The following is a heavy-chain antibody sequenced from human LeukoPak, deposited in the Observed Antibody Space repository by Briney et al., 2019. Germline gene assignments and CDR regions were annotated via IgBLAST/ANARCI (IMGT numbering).Heavy chain of an antibody. D-gene: IGHD1-26*01. J-gene: IGHJ6*02. CDR2: IYYSGST. Sequence: SETLSLTCTVSGGSISSYYWSWIRQPPGKELEWIGYIYYSGSTNYNPSLKSRVTISVDTSKNQFSLKLSSVTAADTAVYYCARHRGALPIYYYYGMDVWGQGTTVTVSS. V-gene: IGHV4-59*08. CDR3: ARHRGALPIYYYYGMDV. CDR1: GGSISSYY.